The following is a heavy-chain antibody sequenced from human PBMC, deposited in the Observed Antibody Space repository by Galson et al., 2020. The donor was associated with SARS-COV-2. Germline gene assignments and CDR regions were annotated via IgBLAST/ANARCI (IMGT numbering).Heavy chain of an antibody. J-gene: IGHJ4*02. CDR2: IWYDGSNK. Sequence: GGSLRLSCAASGFTFSSYGMHWVRQAPGKGLEWVAVIWYDGSNKYYADSVKGRFTISRDNSKNTLYLQMNSLRAEDTAVYYCATVSYYNVGLFDYWGQGTLVTVSS. D-gene: IGHD3-10*01. CDR3: ATVSYYNVGLFDY. CDR1: GFTFSSYG. V-gene: IGHV3-33*01.